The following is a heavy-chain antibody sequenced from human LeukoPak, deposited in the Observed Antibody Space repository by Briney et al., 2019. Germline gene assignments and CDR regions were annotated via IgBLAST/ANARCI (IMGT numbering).Heavy chain of an antibody. J-gene: IGHJ4*02. CDR1: GVSSSSSY. Sequence: SETLSLTCTVSGVSSSSSYWSWIRQPPGKGLEWIGYIFYTGDSNHNPSFKSRVSISLDTSKDQISLKLSSVTAADTAVYYCARHRFASPLDSWGQGTLVTVSS. CDR2: IFYTGDS. D-gene: IGHD2-21*01. V-gene: IGHV4-59*08. CDR3: ARHRFASPLDS.